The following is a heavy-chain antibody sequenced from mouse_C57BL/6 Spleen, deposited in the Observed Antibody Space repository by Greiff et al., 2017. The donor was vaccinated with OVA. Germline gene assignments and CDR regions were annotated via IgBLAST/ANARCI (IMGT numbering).Heavy chain of an antibody. CDR2: INPNNGGT. CDR1: GYTFTDYY. V-gene: IGHV1-26*01. D-gene: IGHD2-3*01. CDR3: ARGEYDGYLYYYAMDY. J-gene: IGHJ4*01. Sequence: EVQLQQSGPELVKPGASVKISCKASGYTFTDYYMNWVKQSHGKSLEWIGDINPNNGGTSYNQKFKGKATLTVDKSSSTAYMELRSLTSEDSAVYYCARGEYDGYLYYYAMDYWGQGTSVTVSS.